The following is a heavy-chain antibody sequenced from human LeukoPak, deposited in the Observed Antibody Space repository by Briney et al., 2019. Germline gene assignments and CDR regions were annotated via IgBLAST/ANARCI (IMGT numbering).Heavy chain of an antibody. V-gene: IGHV3-7*03. D-gene: IGHD3-9*01. CDR2: IKQDGSEK. CDR3: ARVEYDILTGYLTPYYFDY. Sequence: GGSLRLSCAAGGVTCRSDWMSGGRQAPGKGLEWVANIKQDGSEKYYVDSVKGRFTISSDHAKNSLYLQMNSLRAEDTAVYYCARVEYDILTGYLTPYYFDYWGQGTLVTVSS. J-gene: IGHJ4*02. CDR1: GVTCRSDW.